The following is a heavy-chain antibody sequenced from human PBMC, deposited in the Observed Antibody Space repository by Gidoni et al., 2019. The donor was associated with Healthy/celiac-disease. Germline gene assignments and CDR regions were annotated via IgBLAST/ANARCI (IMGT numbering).Heavy chain of an antibody. Sequence: WIGSIYYSGSTYYNPSLKSRVTISVDTSKNQFSLKLSSVTAADTAVYYCAAQYSGSYYAVDYWGQGTLVTVSS. V-gene: IGHV4-39*01. CDR2: IYYSGST. J-gene: IGHJ4*02. D-gene: IGHD1-26*01. CDR3: AAQYSGSYYAVDY.